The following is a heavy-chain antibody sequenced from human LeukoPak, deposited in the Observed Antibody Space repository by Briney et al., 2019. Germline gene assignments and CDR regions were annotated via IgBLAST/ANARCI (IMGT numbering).Heavy chain of an antibody. CDR2: INPDRGGT. V-gene: IGHV1-2*02. D-gene: IGHD6-19*01. J-gene: IGHJ3*02. Sequence: AAVKVSCKASGSGYTFTAYYMHWVRQAPGQGLEWMGWINPDRGGTKYAQKFQGRVTMTRDTSINTAYMEVSRLRSDDTAVYYCARAGRSGWPFEAFDIWGQGTVVTVRS. CDR3: ARAGRSGWPFEAFDI. CDR1: GSGYTFTAYY.